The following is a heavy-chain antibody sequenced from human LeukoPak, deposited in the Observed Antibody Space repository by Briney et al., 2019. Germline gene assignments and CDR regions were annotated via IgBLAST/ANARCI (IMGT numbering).Heavy chain of an antibody. V-gene: IGHV3-30*04. CDR1: GFTFSSYA. CDR3: AKAGPSSWGYSYGSLLPGGAFDI. Sequence: PTGGSLRLSCAASGFTFSSYAIHWVRQAPGKGLEWVAVISFDGTDAFYADSVKGRFTISRDNSKNTLYLQMNGLRAEDTAVYYCAKAGPSSWGYSYGSLLPGGAFDIWGQGTMVTVSS. CDR2: ISFDGTDA. J-gene: IGHJ3*02. D-gene: IGHD5-18*01.